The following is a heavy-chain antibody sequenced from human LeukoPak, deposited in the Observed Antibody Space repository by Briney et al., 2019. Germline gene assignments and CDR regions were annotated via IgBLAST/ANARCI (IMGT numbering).Heavy chain of an antibody. V-gene: IGHV1-69*05. J-gene: IGHJ4*02. D-gene: IGHD3-10*01. CDR2: IIPIFGTA. CDR3: ARDTRKIYNYYGSGSSRCYFDY. Sequence: SVKVSCKASGGTFSSYAISWVRQAPGQGLEWMGGIIPIFGTANYAQKFQGRVTITTDESTSTAYMELSSLRSEDTAVYYCARDTRKIYNYYGSGSSRCYFDYWGQGTLVTVSS. CDR1: GGTFSSYA.